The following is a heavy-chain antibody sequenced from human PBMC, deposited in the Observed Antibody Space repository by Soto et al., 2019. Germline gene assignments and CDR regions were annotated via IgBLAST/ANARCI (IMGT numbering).Heavy chain of an antibody. CDR2: IWYDGSEK. CDR1: GFAFHGYA. V-gene: IGHV3-33*01. J-gene: IGHJ4*02. CDR3: GRDRRTRAGEY. D-gene: IGHD3-16*01. Sequence: QVQLVESGGTVVQVGGSLRLSCAASGFAFHGYAMHWVRQAPGKGLDWVAVIWYDGSEKYYADSVEGRFTISTDNSKNTLDLQMKRLRVEDTGVYCYGRDRRTRAGEYWGQGTLVAVSS.